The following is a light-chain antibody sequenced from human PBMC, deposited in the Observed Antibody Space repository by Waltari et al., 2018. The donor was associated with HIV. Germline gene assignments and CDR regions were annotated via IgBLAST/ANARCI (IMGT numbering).Light chain of an antibody. Sequence: QSALPQPPSASGSPGQSVTISCTGSSRDVGGYNYVSWYQQHPGKAPKLIIYEVTKRPSGGPDRFSGSKSGNTASLTVSGLQAEDEADYYCSSYPGSFPWVFGGGTKLTVL. CDR3: SSYPGSFPWV. CDR1: SRDVGGYNY. CDR2: EVT. J-gene: IGLJ3*02. V-gene: IGLV2-8*01.